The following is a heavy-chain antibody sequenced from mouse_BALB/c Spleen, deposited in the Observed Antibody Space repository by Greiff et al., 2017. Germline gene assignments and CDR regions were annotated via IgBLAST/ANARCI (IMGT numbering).Heavy chain of an antibody. CDR1: GFTFSSYA. Sequence: EVKLMESGGGLVKPGGSLKLSCAASGFTFSSYAMSWVRQTPEKRLEWVASISSGGSTYYPDSVKGRFTISRDNARNILYLQMSSLRSEDTAMYYCAREGGGSTMITTGGFDYWGQGTTLTVSS. CDR2: ISSGGST. J-gene: IGHJ2*01. D-gene: IGHD2-4*01. CDR3: AREGGGSTMITTGGFDY. V-gene: IGHV5-6-5*01.